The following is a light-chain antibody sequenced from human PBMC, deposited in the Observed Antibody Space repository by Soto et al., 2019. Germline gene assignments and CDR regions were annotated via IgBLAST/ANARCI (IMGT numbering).Light chain of an antibody. J-gene: IGKJ2*01. CDR1: QSVRSN. CDR3: QQYNDWPT. CDR2: GAS. V-gene: IGKV3-15*01. Sequence: EIVMTQSPATLSVSPGERAALSCRASQSVRSNLAWYQQKPGQAPRLLMYGASTRATGIPARFRGSGSGTEFTLTISSLQSEECAVYYCQQYNDWPTCGQGTKLEIK.